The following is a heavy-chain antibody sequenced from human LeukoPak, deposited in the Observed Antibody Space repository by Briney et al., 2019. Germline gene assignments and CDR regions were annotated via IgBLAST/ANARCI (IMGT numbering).Heavy chain of an antibody. CDR3: ARTGATNAFDI. CDR1: GYTFTGYY. D-gene: IGHD1-26*01. CDR2: INSNSGGT. Sequence: ASVKVSCKASGYTFTGYYMHWVRQAPGQGLEWMGWINSNSGGTSYAQKFQGRVTMTRDTSISTAYMELSRLRSDDTAVYYCARTGATNAFDIWGQGTMVTVSS. J-gene: IGHJ3*02. V-gene: IGHV1-2*02.